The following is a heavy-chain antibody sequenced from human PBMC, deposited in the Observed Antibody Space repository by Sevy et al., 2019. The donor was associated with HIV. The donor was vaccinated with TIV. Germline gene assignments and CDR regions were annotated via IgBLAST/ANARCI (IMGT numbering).Heavy chain of an antibody. CDR3: ARDLFYYDSSGRLGLDY. V-gene: IGHV3-30-3*01. D-gene: IGHD3-22*01. CDR2: ISYDGSNK. J-gene: IGHJ4*02. Sequence: GGSLRLSCAASGFTFSSYAMHWVRQAPGKGLEWMAVISYDGSNKYYADSVKGRFTISRDNSKNTLYLQMNSLRAEDTAVYYCARDLFYYDSSGRLGLDYWGQGTLVTVSS. CDR1: GFTFSSYA.